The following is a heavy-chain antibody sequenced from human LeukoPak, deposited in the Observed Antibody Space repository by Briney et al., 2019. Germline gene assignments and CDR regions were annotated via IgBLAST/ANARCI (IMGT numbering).Heavy chain of an antibody. J-gene: IGHJ5*02. Sequence: ASVCASCKASGYTFTGYYMHWVRQTPGQGLEWMGWINLNSGGTNYAQKFQGRVTMTRDTSISTAYMELSRLRSDDTAVYYCAGTPYYDYVWGSSQAIGRFDPWGQGTLVTVSS. CDR1: GYTFTGYY. D-gene: IGHD3-16*01. V-gene: IGHV1-2*02. CDR2: INLNSGGT. CDR3: AGTPYYDYVWGSSQAIGRFDP.